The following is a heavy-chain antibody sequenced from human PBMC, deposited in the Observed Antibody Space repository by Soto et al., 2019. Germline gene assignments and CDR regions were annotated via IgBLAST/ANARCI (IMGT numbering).Heavy chain of an antibody. J-gene: IGHJ6*02. CDR3: ARPLVAPVAGPYYYGMDV. Sequence: VGSLRLSCAASGFTFNTYGFNWVRQAPGKGLEWVAVIWYDGNTKYYADSVKGRFTISRDNLKNTLYLQMNSLTAEDTAVYYCARPLVAPVAGPYYYGMDVWGQGTTVTVS. CDR1: GFTFNTYG. V-gene: IGHV3-33*01. CDR2: IWYDGNTK. D-gene: IGHD6-19*01.